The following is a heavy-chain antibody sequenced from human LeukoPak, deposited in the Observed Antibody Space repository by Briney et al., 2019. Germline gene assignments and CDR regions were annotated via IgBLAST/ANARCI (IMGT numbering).Heavy chain of an antibody. CDR2: IGASGGST. D-gene: IGHD3-9*01. CDR1: GFTFSSYA. V-gene: IGHV3-23*01. J-gene: IGHJ4*02. Sequence: GGSLRLSCATSGFTFSSYAMSWVRQAPGKGLEWVSGIGASGGSTYYADSVKGRFTISRDNSKNTPYLQMNSLRTEDTAVYYCAKAEGYDILRGLDYWGQGTLVTVSS. CDR3: AKAEGYDILRGLDY.